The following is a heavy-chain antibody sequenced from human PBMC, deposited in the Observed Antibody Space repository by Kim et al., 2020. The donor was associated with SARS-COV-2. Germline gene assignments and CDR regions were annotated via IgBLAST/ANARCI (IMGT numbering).Heavy chain of an antibody. J-gene: IGHJ4*01. CDR2: FSTGGGRS. V-gene: IGHV3-23*01. CDR3: AKEGTTSAWHFYFDH. CDR1: GFTFSLFG. D-gene: IGHD6-19*01. Sequence: AASGFTFSLFGLTWVRQAPGKGLEWVASFSTGGGRSYYADSVKGRFTISRDDSSNTFYLQMSSLRVEDTAVYYCAKEGTTSAWHFYFDHW.